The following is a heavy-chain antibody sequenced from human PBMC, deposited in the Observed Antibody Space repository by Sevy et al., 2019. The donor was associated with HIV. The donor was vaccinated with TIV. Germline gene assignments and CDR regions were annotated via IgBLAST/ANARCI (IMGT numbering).Heavy chain of an antibody. CDR1: GFTFSNYW. J-gene: IGHJ6*03. V-gene: IGHV3-7*01. CDR2: IQEDGSDK. D-gene: IGHD4-17*01. CDR3: ATDPFSVTTSNDYMDV. Sequence: GGSLRLSCAASGFTFSNYWMSWVRQAPGKGLEWVANIQEDGSDKYYVDSDKGRFTISKDNAKNSLYLQMNSLTAEDTAVYYCATDPFSVTTSNDYMDVWGKGTTVTVSS.